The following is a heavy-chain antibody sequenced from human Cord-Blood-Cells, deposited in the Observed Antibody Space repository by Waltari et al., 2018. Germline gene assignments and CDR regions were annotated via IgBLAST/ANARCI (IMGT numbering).Heavy chain of an antibody. D-gene: IGHD1-20*01. CDR3: ARGIIGVATSINSPGPYYLDY. Sequence: QVQLQQWGAGLLKPSETLSLTCAVYGGSFSGYYWSWIRQPPGKGLEWIGEINHSGSTNYKPALMSRVTISVDTSKNQFSLKLSSVTAADTAVYYCARGIIGVATSINSPGPYYLDYWGQGTLVTVSS. V-gene: IGHV4-34*01. CDR1: GGSFSGYY. J-gene: IGHJ4*02. CDR2: INHSGST.